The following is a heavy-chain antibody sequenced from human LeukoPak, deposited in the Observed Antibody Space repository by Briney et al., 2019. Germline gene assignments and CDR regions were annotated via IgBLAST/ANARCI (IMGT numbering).Heavy chain of an antibody. CDR2: INPNSGGT. Sequence: ASVKVSCKASGYTFTGYYMHWVRQAPGQGLEWMGWINPNSGGTNYAQEFQGRVTMTRDTSINTAYMELSRLRSDDTAVYYCARDREGAIAVAGYYFDYWGQGTLVAVSS. CDR3: ARDREGAIAVAGYYFDY. CDR1: GYTFTGYY. V-gene: IGHV1-2*02. D-gene: IGHD6-19*01. J-gene: IGHJ4*02.